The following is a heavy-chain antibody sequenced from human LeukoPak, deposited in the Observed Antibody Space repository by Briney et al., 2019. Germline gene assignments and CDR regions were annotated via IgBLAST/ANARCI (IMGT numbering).Heavy chain of an antibody. CDR1: GFTFSTYS. CDR3: VKDLGEWESGY. V-gene: IGHV3-21*04. CDR2: ISSSSIYI. Sequence: PGGSLRLSCAASGFTFSTYSMNWVRQAPGKGLEWVSSISSSSIYIYYADSVKGRFTISRDNSKNTLYLQMNGLRVEDTAVYYCVKDLGEWESGYWGQGTLVIVSS. J-gene: IGHJ4*02. D-gene: IGHD1-26*01.